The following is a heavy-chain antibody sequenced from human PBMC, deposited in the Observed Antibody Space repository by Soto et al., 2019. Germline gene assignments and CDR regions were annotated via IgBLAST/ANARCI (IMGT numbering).Heavy chain of an antibody. J-gene: IGHJ4*02. CDR2: IWHDGSNK. V-gene: IGHV3-33*03. Sequence: GGSLRLSCAASGFTFSSYGMHWVRQAPGKGLEWVAVIWHDGSNKYYADSVKGRFTISRDNSKNTLYLQMDSLRVEDTALYYCFNVAFGYWGRGTLVTVSS. CDR1: GFTFSSYG. CDR3: FNVAFGY.